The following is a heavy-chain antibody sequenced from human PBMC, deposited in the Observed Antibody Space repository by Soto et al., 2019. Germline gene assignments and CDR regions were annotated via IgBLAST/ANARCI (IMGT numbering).Heavy chain of an antibody. D-gene: IGHD3-22*01. CDR1: GFTFSSYA. J-gene: IGHJ4*02. CDR2: ISGSGGST. Sequence: GGSLRLSCAASGFTFSSYAMSWVRQAPGKGLEWVSAISGSGGSTYYADSVKGRFTISRDNSKNTLYLQMNSLRAEDTAVYYCAKALERDYYDSSTYYFDYWGQGTLVTVSS. CDR3: AKALERDYYDSSTYYFDY. V-gene: IGHV3-23*01.